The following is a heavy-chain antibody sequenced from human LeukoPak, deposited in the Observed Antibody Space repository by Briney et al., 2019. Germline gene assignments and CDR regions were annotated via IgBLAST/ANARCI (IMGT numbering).Heavy chain of an antibody. CDR3: ARHLGGNFGSGTHFVY. Sequence: SETLSFTCAVYDGSFSGYYWSWIRQPPGKGLEWIGEINHSGSTNYNPSLKSRVTISVDTSKNQFSLKLSSVTAADTAVYYCARHLGGNFGSGTHFVYWGQGTLVTVSS. CDR2: INHSGST. J-gene: IGHJ4*02. CDR1: DGSFSGYY. V-gene: IGHV4-34*01. D-gene: IGHD3-10*01.